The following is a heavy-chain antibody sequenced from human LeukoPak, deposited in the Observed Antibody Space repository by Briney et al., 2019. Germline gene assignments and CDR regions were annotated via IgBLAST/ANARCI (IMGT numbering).Heavy chain of an antibody. J-gene: IGHJ4*02. Sequence: GGSLRLSCEASGFTFDDYAMHWVRQAPGKGREWVSLISEDGGSTYYADSVKGRFTISRDNSKNSLYLQMSSLRTEDTALYYCAKLFGVGAPEQFDYWGQGTLVTVSS. CDR2: ISEDGGST. CDR1: GFTFDDYA. D-gene: IGHD1-26*01. CDR3: AKLFGVGAPEQFDY. V-gene: IGHV3-43*02.